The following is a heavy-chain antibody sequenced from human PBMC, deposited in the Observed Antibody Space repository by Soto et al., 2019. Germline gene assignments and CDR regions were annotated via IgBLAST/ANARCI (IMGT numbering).Heavy chain of an antibody. D-gene: IGHD3-3*01. V-gene: IGHV4-59*01. J-gene: IGHJ5*02. CDR3: ARNPRLWMGVVTTNWFDP. Sequence: QVQLQESGPGLVKPSETLSLTCTVSGGSISSYYWSWIRQPPGKGLEWIGYIYYSGSTNYNPSLKSRVTISVDTSKNQFSLKLSSVTAADTAVYYCARNPRLWMGVVTTNWFDPRGQGTLVTVSS. CDR2: IYYSGST. CDR1: GGSISSYY.